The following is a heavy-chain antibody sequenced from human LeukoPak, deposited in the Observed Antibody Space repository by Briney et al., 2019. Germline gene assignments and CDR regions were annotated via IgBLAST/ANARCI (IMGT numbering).Heavy chain of an antibody. D-gene: IGHD3-3*01. CDR3: ASGGGAWSGYSKVDY. CDR2: TNSDGSST. J-gene: IGHJ4*02. CDR1: GFTFSSYW. Sequence: GGSLRLSCAASGFTFSSYWMHWVRQAPGKGLVWVSRTNSDGSSTSYADSVKGRFTISRDNAKNTLYLQMNSLRAEDTAVYYCASGGGAWSGYSKVDYWGQGTLVTVSS. V-gene: IGHV3-74*01.